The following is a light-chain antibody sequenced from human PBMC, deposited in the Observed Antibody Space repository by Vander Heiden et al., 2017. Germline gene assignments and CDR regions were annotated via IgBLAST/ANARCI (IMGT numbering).Light chain of an antibody. CDR1: RSNLAASYD. CDR3: QSYDSSLSGWV. CDR2: GNS. V-gene: IGLV1-40*01. J-gene: IGLJ3*02. Sequence: QSLLTQPPPVSGAPGPGVLISCPGSRSNLAASYDVHWYQQHPGTAPKLLIYGNSNRPSGVPDRFSGSKSGTSASLAITGVQAEDEADYYCQSYDSSLSGWVFGGGTKLTVL.